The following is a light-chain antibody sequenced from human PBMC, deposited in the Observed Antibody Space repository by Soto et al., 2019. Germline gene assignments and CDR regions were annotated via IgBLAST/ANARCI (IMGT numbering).Light chain of an antibody. CDR3: HQYGSSLGT. J-gene: IGKJ2*01. CDR1: QSVTGTN. Sequence: IVFTQSPVTLPLSPGEGATLSCRASQSVTGTNLAWYQQRAGQAPRLLIYDAVRRATGIPDRFSGSGSGTDFTLTISRXEPEDFAVYYCHQYGSSLGTFGQGTKVDTK. V-gene: IGKV3-20*01. CDR2: DAV.